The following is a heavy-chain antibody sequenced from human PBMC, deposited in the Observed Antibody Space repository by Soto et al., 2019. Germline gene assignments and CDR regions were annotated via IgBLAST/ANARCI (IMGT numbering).Heavy chain of an antibody. CDR3: ARDSGYGSGNSVNHYLDC. CDR1: GCTLQTSS. V-gene: IGHV3-7*01. D-gene: IGHD3-10*01. J-gene: IGHJ4*01. Sequence: RLPCAAGGCTLQTSSTRWFREGPGKGLEWLATIKTDASEKKYVDSVKGRFTVFRDNAKNSLYLQMDSLRAEDTAVYYCARDSGYGSGNSVNHYLDCWGRGTPVTVSS. CDR2: IKTDASEK.